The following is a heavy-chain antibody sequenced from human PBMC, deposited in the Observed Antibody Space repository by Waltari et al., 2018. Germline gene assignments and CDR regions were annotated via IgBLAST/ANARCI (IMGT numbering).Heavy chain of an antibody. CDR3: ARYCSSTSCPYYYGMDV. Sequence: QVQLQQWGAGLLKPSETLSLTCAVYGGSFSGYYWSWIRQPPGKGLEWIGEINHRGSTNYNPSLKSRVTRSVDTSKNQFSLKLSSVTAADTAVYYCARYCSSTSCPYYYGMDVWGQGTTVTVSS. J-gene: IGHJ6*02. CDR1: GGSFSGYY. D-gene: IGHD2-2*01. V-gene: IGHV4-34*01. CDR2: INHRGST.